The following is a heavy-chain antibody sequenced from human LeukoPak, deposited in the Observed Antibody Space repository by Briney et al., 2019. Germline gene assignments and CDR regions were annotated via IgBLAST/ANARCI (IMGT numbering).Heavy chain of an antibody. D-gene: IGHD3-10*01. CDR2: ISSSSSTI. V-gene: IGHV3-48*01. J-gene: IGHJ4*02. Sequence: GGSLRLSCAASGFTFSSYSMNWVRQAPGKGLEWVSYISSSSSTIYYADSVKGRFTISRDNAKNSLYLQMNSLRAEDTAVYYCARVGGYYYGSRNALGCWGQGTLVTVSS. CDR3: ARVGGYYYGSRNALGC. CDR1: GFTFSSYS.